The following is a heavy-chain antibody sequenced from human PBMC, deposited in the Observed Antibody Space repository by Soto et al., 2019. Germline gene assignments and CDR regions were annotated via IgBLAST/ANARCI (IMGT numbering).Heavy chain of an antibody. CDR3: ATTRGYSGYDLFYYYYYGMDV. Sequence: HPGGSLRLSCAASGFTVSSNYMSWVRQAPGKGLEWVSVIYSGGSTYYADSVKGRFTISRDNSKNTLYLQMNSLRAEDTAVYYCATTRGYSGYDLFYYYYYGMDVWGQGTTVTVSS. D-gene: IGHD5-12*01. CDR1: GFTVSSNY. V-gene: IGHV3-53*01. CDR2: IYSGGST. J-gene: IGHJ6*02.